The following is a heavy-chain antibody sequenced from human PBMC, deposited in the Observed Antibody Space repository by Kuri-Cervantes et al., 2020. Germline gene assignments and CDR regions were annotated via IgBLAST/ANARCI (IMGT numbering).Heavy chain of an antibody. CDR3: VRDGGNCSGGSCYQGFYYYFYMGV. V-gene: IGHV3-30-3*01. CDR1: GFTFSSYA. CDR2: ISNDGSNK. D-gene: IGHD2-15*01. J-gene: IGHJ6*03. Sequence: GESLKISCAPSGFTFSSYAIHWVRQAPGKGLEWVAVISNDGSNKYYADSVRGRFTISRDNSKSTLYLQMNSLRAEDTAVYYCVRDGGNCSGGSCYQGFYYYFYMGVWGKGTTVTVSS.